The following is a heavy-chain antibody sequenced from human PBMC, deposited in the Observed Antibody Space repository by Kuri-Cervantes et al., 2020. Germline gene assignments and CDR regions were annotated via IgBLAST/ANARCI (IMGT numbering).Heavy chain of an antibody. CDR1: GGSFSGYY. CDR2: INHSGST. V-gene: IGHV4-34*01. J-gene: IGHJ6*02. CDR3: ARSIVVVVAATPGYYYYGMDV. D-gene: IGHD2-15*01. Sequence: GSLRLSCAVYGGSFSGYYWSWIRQPPGKGLEWIGEINHSGSTNYNPSLKSRVTISVDTSKNQFSLKLSSVIAADTAVYYCARSIVVVVAATPGYYYYGMDVWGQGTTVTVSS.